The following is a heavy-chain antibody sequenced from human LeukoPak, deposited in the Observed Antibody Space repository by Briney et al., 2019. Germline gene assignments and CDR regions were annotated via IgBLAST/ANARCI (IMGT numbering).Heavy chain of an antibody. CDR3: ARATGAVPVRGWAFDI. J-gene: IGHJ3*02. D-gene: IGHD2-2*01. Sequence: PSETLSLTCAVSRGSTSTSIWSNWVGHPPGLGLEWIGEIYHTGSIHYNASLKSRLTISLDNFNNQFSLKLTSVNAADTAMYYCARATGAVPVRGWAFDIWGQGTMVTVAS. V-gene: IGHV4-4*02. CDR2: IYHTGSI. CDR1: RGSTSTSIW.